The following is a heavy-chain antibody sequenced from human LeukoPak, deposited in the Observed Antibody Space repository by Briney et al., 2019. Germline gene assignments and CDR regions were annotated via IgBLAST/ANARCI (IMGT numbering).Heavy chain of an antibody. CDR3: ARHVLYSYGFLSLYYFDY. V-gene: IGHV4-34*01. J-gene: IGHJ4*02. Sequence: ASETLSLTCAVYGGSFSGYYWSWIRQPPGKGLEWIGEINHSGSTNYNPSLKSRVTISVDTSKNQFSLKLSSVTAADTAVYYCARHVLYSYGFLSLYYFDYWGQGTLVTVSS. D-gene: IGHD5-18*01. CDR2: INHSGST. CDR1: GGSFSGYY.